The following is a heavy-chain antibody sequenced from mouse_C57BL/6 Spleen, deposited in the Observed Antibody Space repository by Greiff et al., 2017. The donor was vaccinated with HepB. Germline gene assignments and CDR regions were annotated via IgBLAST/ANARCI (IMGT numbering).Heavy chain of an antibody. D-gene: IGHD2-5*01. CDR2: IDPEDGDT. CDR1: GFNIKDYY. J-gene: IGHJ2*01. Sequence: EVQLQQSGAELVRPGASVKLSCTASGFNIKDYYMHWVKQRPEQGLEWIGRIDPEDGDTEYAPKFQGKATLTADTSSNTAYLQLSSLTSEDTAVYYCTSSAYYSNYFDYWGQGTTLTVSS. CDR3: TSSAYYSNYFDY. V-gene: IGHV14-1*01.